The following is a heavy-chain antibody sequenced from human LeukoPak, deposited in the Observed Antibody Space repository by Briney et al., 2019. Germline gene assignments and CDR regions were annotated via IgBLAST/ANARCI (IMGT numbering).Heavy chain of an antibody. Sequence: SETLSLTCVVSGGSLSTQHWSWIRQSPGRGLEWIGYISDSGSTNYNPSLKSRVTISVDTSKNQFSLMLSSVTAADTAVYYCARGYDSSAYYPFNYWGQGTLVTVSS. CDR2: ISDSGST. V-gene: IGHV4-59*11. CDR3: ARGYDSSAYYPFNY. D-gene: IGHD3-22*01. CDR1: GGSLSTQH. J-gene: IGHJ4*02.